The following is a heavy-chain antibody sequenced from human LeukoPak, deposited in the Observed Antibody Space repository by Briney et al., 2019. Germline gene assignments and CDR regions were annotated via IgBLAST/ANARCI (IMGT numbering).Heavy chain of an antibody. Sequence: PGGSLRLSCAASGFTLSNYAMSWVRQAPGKGLEWVSAITGGGDIYYADSVKGRFTISRDNSKNTLSLQMNSLRAEDTAVYYCARDPYGDYLTDYWGQGTLVT. CDR3: ARDPYGDYLTDY. V-gene: IGHV3-23*01. D-gene: IGHD4-17*01. CDR1: GFTLSNYA. J-gene: IGHJ4*02. CDR2: ITGGGDI.